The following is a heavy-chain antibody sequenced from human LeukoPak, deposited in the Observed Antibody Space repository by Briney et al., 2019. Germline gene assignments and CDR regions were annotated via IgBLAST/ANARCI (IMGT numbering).Heavy chain of an antibody. Sequence: GRSLRLSCAASGFIFTTHAMHWVRQAPGMGLEWVAFIWSDGINKYYADSVKGRFTISKDNSDSTVYLQMNSLRAEDTAVYYCATGYGDFRVEGRYFYSWGQGTLVTVSS. CDR3: ATGYGDFRVEGRYFYS. CDR2: IWSDGINK. V-gene: IGHV3-33*01. D-gene: IGHD4-17*01. CDR1: GFIFTTHA. J-gene: IGHJ4*02.